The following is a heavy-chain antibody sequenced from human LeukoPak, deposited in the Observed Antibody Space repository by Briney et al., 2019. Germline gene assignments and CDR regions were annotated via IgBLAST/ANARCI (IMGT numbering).Heavy chain of an antibody. D-gene: IGHD2-2*01. V-gene: IGHV3-66*02. CDR1: GFTVSNSY. J-gene: IGHJ4*02. Sequence: PGGSLRLSCAVSGFTVSNSYMSWVRQAPGKGLEWVSVIYSGGSTYYADSVKGRFTISRDNSKNTLYLQMNSLRAEDTAVYYCARPQGYCSGTRCYFHYFDYWGQGTLVTVSS. CDR3: ARPQGYCSGTRCYFHYFDY. CDR2: IYSGGST.